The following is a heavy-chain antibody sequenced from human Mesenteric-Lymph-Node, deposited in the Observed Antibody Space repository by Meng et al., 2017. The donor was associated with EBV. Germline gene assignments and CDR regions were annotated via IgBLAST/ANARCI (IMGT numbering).Heavy chain of an antibody. Sequence: HVQLVQSGAEGKKPGSSVKVSCKTSGDTFSTYAITWVRQAPGQGPEWMGGIIPLFGPPNYAQKFQGRVTIIADESTNTAYMELSSLRSEDTAVYYCARDRDAYNYYFDYWGQGTLVTVSS. CDR1: GDTFSTYA. V-gene: IGHV1-69*01. D-gene: IGHD5-24*01. CDR3: ARDRDAYNYYFDY. CDR2: IIPLFGPP. J-gene: IGHJ4*02.